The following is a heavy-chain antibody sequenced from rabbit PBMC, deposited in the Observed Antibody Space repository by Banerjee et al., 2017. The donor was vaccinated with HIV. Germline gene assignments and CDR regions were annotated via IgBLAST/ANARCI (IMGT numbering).Heavy chain of an antibody. CDR2: IYTGSSGST. D-gene: IGHD4-2*01. V-gene: IGHV1S45*01. CDR1: GFSFSTSYY. Sequence: QEQLVESGGGLVQPEGSLTLTCTASGFSFSTSYYMCWVRQAPGKGLEWIACIYTGSSGSTNYASWAKGRFTISKTSTTVTLQMTSLIAADTATYFCARDPPYAAYAGDRDYFDLWGPGTLVTVS. CDR3: ARDPPYAAYAGDRDYFDL. J-gene: IGHJ4*01.